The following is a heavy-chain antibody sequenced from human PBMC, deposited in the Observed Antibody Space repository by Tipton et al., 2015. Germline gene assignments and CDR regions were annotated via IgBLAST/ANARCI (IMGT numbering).Heavy chain of an antibody. V-gene: IGHV4-39*02. CDR2: IFYSGST. CDR1: GGSISHYY. Sequence: TLSLTCTVSGGSISHYYWGWIRQPPGKGLEWIGSIFYSGSTYYNPSLKSRVTISVDTSKNQFSLKLTSVTAADTAVYYCARETISRGYVSGSPTLYYYGMDVWGQGTTVTVSS. J-gene: IGHJ6*02. CDR3: ARETISRGYVSGSPTLYYYGMDV. D-gene: IGHD3-10*01.